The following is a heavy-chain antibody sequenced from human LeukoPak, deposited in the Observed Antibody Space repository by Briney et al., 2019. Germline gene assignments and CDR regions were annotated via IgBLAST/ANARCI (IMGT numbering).Heavy chain of an antibody. CDR1: GFTFSSYG. J-gene: IGHJ3*02. D-gene: IGHD6-13*01. Sequence: GGSLRLSCAASGFTFSSYGMHWVRQAPGKGLEYVSAISSNGGSTYYANSVKGRFTISRDNSKNTLYRQMGSLRAEDMAVYYCARGYSSSWYLADAFDIWGQGTMVTVSS. V-gene: IGHV3-64*01. CDR2: ISSNGGST. CDR3: ARGYSSSWYLADAFDI.